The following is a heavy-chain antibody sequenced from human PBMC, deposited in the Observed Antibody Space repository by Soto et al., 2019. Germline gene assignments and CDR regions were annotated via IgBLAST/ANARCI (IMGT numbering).Heavy chain of an antibody. Sequence: QVQLVQSGAEVKKPGSSVKVSCKASGGTFSRYAIRWVRQAPGQGLEWMGGIIHIFVTANYAQKFQGRVTTTADESTSTAYMALSSLRSEDKAVYYCARHVPAAGYYYGRDVWGQGTTVTVSS. CDR2: IIHIFVTA. J-gene: IGHJ6*01. CDR3: ARHVPAAGYYYGRDV. V-gene: IGHV1-69*12. D-gene: IGHD2-2*01. CDR1: GGTFSRYA.